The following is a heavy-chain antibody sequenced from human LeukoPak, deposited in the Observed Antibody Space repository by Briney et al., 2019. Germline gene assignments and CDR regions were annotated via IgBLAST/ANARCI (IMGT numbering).Heavy chain of an antibody. J-gene: IGHJ4*02. V-gene: IGHV3-30*04. CDR1: GVIFSGSA. Sequence: GGSLRLSCATSGVIFSGSAMHWVRQAPGKGLEWVALFTISRDNSKNTLYLQMNSLRPEDTAVYYCAGSSWTQLWFPTDYWGQGTLVSVSS. CDR3: AGSSWTQLWFPTDY. D-gene: IGHD5-18*01.